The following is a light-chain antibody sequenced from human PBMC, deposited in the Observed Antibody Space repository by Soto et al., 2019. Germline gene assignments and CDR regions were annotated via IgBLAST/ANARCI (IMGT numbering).Light chain of an antibody. CDR2: KAS. CDR1: QSISSW. V-gene: IGKV1-5*03. J-gene: IGKJ3*01. Sequence: DIQMTQSPSTLSASIGDRITITCRASQSISSWLAWYQQKPGKAPKLLIYKASSLESGVPSRFSGSGSGTEFTLTISSLQPDDFATYYCQQYNGNFGPGTKVDIK. CDR3: QQYNGN.